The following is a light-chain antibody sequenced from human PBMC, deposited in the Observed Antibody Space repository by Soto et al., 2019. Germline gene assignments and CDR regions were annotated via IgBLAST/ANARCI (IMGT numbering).Light chain of an antibody. CDR1: QSISSY. CDR3: QQYNSYSWT. CDR2: DAS. Sequence: DIHLSQSPSSLSSSVVDRVTIPCRASQSISSYLNWYQQKPGKAPKLLIYDASSLESGVPSRFSGSGSGTEFTLTISSLQPDDFATYYCQQYNSYSWTFGQGTKVDIK. J-gene: IGKJ1*01. V-gene: IGKV1-5*01.